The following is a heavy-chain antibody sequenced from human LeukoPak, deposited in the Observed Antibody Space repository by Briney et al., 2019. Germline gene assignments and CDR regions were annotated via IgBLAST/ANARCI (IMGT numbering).Heavy chain of an antibody. CDR2: ISYDGSNK. Sequence: GRSLRLSCAASGVTFSSYAMHWVRQAPGKGLEWVAVISYDGSNKYYADSVKGRFTISRDNSKNTLYLQMNSLRAEDTAVYYCARETLTSLGYYGMDVWGQGTTVTVSS. V-gene: IGHV3-30*04. D-gene: IGHD7-27*01. J-gene: IGHJ6*02. CDR3: ARETLTSLGYYGMDV. CDR1: GVTFSSYA.